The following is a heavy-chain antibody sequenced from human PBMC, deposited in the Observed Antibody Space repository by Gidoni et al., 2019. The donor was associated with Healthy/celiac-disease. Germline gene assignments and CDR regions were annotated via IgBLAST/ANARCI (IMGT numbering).Heavy chain of an antibody. D-gene: IGHD4-17*01. Sequence: QLQLQESGPGLVKPSEPLSLTCTVSGASIRSSSYYWGWIRQPPGKGLEWIGSIYYRGGTYYNPSLKSRVTISVDTSKNQFSLKLSSVTAADTAVYYCATTVVTPSRVAEYFQHWGQGTLVTVSS. V-gene: IGHV4-39*01. CDR3: ATTVVTPSRVAEYFQH. J-gene: IGHJ1*01. CDR1: GASIRSSSYY. CDR2: IYYRGGT.